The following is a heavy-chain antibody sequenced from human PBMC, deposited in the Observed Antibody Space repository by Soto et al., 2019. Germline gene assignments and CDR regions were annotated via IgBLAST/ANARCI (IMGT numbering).Heavy chain of an antibody. Sequence: ETLSLTCTVSGGSISSYYWSWIRQPPGKGLEWIGYIYYSGSTNYNPSLKSRVTISVDTSKNQFSLKLSSVTAADTAVYYCARNYADDYIWGSYRDAFDIWGQGTMVTVSS. CDR2: IYYSGST. V-gene: IGHV4-59*08. CDR3: ARNYADDYIWGSYRDAFDI. D-gene: IGHD3-16*02. CDR1: GGSISSYY. J-gene: IGHJ3*02.